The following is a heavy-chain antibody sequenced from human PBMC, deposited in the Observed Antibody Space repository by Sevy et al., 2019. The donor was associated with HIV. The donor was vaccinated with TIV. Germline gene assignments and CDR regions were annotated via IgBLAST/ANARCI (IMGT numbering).Heavy chain of an antibody. Sequence: SETLSLTCSVSGASISSSGYYWGWIRQPPGKGLEWIASIRYSGSTFYNPSPRSRGTISADTSKNQFSLKLNSVTAADTATYYCAGPTLTYSSGWTYYDYWGQGTVVTVSS. D-gene: IGHD6-19*01. J-gene: IGHJ4*02. CDR2: IRYSGST. CDR1: GASISSSGYY. V-gene: IGHV4-39*01. CDR3: AGPTLTYSSGWTYYDY.